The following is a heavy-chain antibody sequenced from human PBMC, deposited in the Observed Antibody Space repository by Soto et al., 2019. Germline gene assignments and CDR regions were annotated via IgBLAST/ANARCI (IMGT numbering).Heavy chain of an antibody. D-gene: IGHD2-21*01. CDR3: AIGIAYYYYGMDV. CDR2: ISYDGSNK. J-gene: IGHJ6*02. V-gene: IGHV3-30*03. CDR1: GFAFSSYG. Sequence: QVQLVESGGGVVQPGRSLRLSCAASGFAFSSYGMHWVRQAPCKGLEWVAVISYDGSNKYYADSVKGRFTISRDNSKNTLYLQMNSLRAEDTAVYYCAIGIAYYYYGMDVWGQGTTVTVSS.